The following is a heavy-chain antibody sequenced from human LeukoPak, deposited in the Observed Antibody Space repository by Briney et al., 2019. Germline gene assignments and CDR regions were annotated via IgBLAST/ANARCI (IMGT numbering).Heavy chain of an antibody. CDR2: ISSSSSTI. J-gene: IGHJ6*03. V-gene: IGHV3-48*01. D-gene: IGHD3-10*01. Sequence: PGGSLRLSCAASGFTFSSYSMNWVRQAPGKGLEWVSYISSSSSTIYYADSVKGRFTISRDNAKNSLYLQMNSLRAEDTAVYYCARAGGYYGSGSYSNYMDAWGKGTTVTVSS. CDR3: ARAGGYYGSGSYSNYMDA. CDR1: GFTFSSYS.